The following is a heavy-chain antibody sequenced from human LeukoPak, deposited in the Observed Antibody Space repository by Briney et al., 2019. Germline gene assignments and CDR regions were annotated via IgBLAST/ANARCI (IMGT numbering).Heavy chain of an antibody. J-gene: IGHJ4*02. Sequence: SETLSLTCTVSGGPISGSSGYFWGWVRQPPGKGLEWIGEINHSGSTNYNPSLKSRVTISVDTSKNQFSLKLSSVTAADTAVYYCARGTMYSSGWYFDYWGQGTLVTVSS. D-gene: IGHD6-19*01. CDR1: GGPISGSSGYF. CDR3: ARGTMYSSGWYFDY. CDR2: INHSGST. V-gene: IGHV4-39*07.